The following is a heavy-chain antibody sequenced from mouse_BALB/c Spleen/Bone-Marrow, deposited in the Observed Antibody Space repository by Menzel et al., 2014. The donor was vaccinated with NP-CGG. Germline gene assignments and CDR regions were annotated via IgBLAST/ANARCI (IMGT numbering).Heavy chain of an antibody. CDR2: ISSGGTYT. D-gene: IGHD2-4*01. V-gene: IGHV5-6*01. J-gene: IGHJ2*01. CDR3: ARRRDYDYFDY. CDR1: GFIFSNYG. Sequence: HLVESGGDLVKPGGSLKLSCAASGFIFSNYGMSWVRQIPDKRLEWVATISSGGTYTFYPDSVKGRFTISRDNTKNXLTLQMTSLKSEDTAMYYCARRRDYDYFDYWGQGTTLTVSS.